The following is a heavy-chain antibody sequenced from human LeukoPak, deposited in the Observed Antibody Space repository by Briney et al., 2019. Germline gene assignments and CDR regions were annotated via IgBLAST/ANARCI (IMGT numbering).Heavy chain of an antibody. D-gene: IGHD5-18*01. CDR1: GFTFSSYA. J-gene: IGHJ4*02. CDR2: ISGNGGST. CDR3: VKRDGTAMVYGAFDY. V-gene: IGHV3-64D*09. Sequence: GGSLRLSCSASGFTFSSYAMHWVRQAPGKGLEYVSAISGNGGSTYYADSVKGRFTISRDNSKNTLYLQMSSLRAEDTAVYYCVKRDGTAMVYGAFDYWGQGTLVTVSS.